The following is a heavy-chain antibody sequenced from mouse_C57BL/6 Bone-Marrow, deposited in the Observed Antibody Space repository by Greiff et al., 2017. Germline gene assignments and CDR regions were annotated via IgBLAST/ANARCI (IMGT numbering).Heavy chain of an antibody. CDR3: AREGYYSSSWFAY. CDR1: GYTFTSYW. Sequence: QVQLQQPGAELVKPGASVKLSCKASGYTFTSYWMQWVKQRPGQGLEWIGEIDPSDSYTNYNQKFKGKATLTVATSSSTAYMQLSSLTSEDSAVYYCAREGYYSSSWFAYWGQGTLVTVSA. D-gene: IGHD1-1*01. J-gene: IGHJ3*01. V-gene: IGHV1-50*01. CDR2: IDPSDSYT.